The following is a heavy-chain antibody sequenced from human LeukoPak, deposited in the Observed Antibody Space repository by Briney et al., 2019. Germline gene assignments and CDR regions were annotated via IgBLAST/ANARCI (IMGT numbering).Heavy chain of an antibody. Sequence: GASVKVSCKASGYTFTSYYMHWVRQARGQGLEWMGIINPSGGSTRYAQKFQGRATMIRDTSTSTVYMELSSLRSEDTAVYYCARDSFRTDILTGHLKGGIDYWGQGTQVTVSS. CDR1: GYTFTSYY. D-gene: IGHD3-9*01. V-gene: IGHV1-46*01. CDR2: INPSGGST. J-gene: IGHJ4*02. CDR3: ARDSFRTDILTGHLKGGIDY.